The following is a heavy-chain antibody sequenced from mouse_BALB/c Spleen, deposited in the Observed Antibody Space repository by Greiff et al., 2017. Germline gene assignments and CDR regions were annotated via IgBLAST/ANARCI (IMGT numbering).Heavy chain of an antibody. Sequence: VQLKESGPGLVAPSQSLSITCTVSGFSLPSYDISWIRQPPGKGLEWLGVIWTGGGTNYNSAFMSRLSISKDNSKSQVFLKMNSLQTDDTAIYYCVRDRYGKEFDYWGQGTTLTVSS. CDR1: GFSLPSYD. CDR3: VRDRYGKEFDY. J-gene: IGHJ2*01. V-gene: IGHV2-9-2*01. D-gene: IGHD2-1*01. CDR2: IWTGGGT.